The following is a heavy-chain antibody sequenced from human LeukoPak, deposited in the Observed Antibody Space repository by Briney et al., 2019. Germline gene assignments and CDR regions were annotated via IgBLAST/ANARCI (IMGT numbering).Heavy chain of an antibody. CDR2: ITSSSRYI. J-gene: IGHJ4*02. V-gene: IGHV3-21*06. CDR1: GFTFSTSS. D-gene: IGHD6-13*01. Sequence: PGGSLRLSCVASGFTFSTSSMNWVRQAPGKGLEWVSSITSSSRYIYYADSVKGRFTISRDNAKNSLYLQMNSLRAEDTAVYYCAKEGSSWYYFDYWGQGTLVTVSS. CDR3: AKEGSSWYYFDY.